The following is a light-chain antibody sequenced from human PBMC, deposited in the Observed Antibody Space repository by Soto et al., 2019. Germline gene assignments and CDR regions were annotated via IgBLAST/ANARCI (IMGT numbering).Light chain of an antibody. V-gene: IGKV1-33*01. CDR1: QDISNY. CDR2: DAS. J-gene: IGKJ1*01. Sequence: DIQMTQYPSSLSASVGDRVTITCQASQDISNYVNWYQQKPGKAPKLLIYDASNLETGVPSRFSGSGSGTDFTFTISSLQPEDIATYYCQQYDNLPTFGQGTKVDI. CDR3: QQYDNLPT.